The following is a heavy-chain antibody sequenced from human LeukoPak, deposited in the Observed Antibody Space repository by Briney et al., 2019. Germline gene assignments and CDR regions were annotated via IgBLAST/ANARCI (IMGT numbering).Heavy chain of an antibody. CDR2: INPSSGDT. CDR3: ARGGKSQWDPFDY. J-gene: IGHJ4*02. CDR1: GHTFTCYY. D-gene: IGHD1-26*01. V-gene: IGHV1-2*02. Sequence: SVQVSCTASGHTFTCYYIHWARYARGQGLEWMGWINPSSGDTIYLQEFQDRVTMTRDTSISTAHMEMSRLRSDDTAVYFCARGGKSQWDPFDYWGQGTLVTVSS.